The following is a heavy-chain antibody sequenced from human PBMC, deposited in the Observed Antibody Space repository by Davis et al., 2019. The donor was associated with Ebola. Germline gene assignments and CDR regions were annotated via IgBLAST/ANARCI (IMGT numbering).Heavy chain of an antibody. V-gene: IGHV1-69*10. J-gene: IGHJ4*02. CDR1: GYTFTGYY. CDR3: ARQYCGGDCPYYFDY. Sequence: SVQVSCKASGYTFTGYYMHWVRHAPGQGLEWMGGIIPILGIANYAQKFQGRVTITADESTSTAYMELSSLRSEDTAVYYCARQYCGGDCPYYFDYWGQGTLVTVSS. D-gene: IGHD2-21*01. CDR2: IIPILGIA.